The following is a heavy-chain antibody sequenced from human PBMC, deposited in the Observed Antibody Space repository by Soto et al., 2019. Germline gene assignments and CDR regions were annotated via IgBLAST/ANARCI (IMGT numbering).Heavy chain of an antibody. Sequence: VQLVESGGGLVQPGGSLRLSCEASGLTFSTYDMHWVRQAPGKGLEWVSAIGAGGDTYYPGSVRGRFTISRENAKNSLYLQMNSLTAGDTAVYYCAREVEDSSSSGWYFDLWGRGTLVTVSS. J-gene: IGHJ2*01. CDR3: AREVEDSSSSGWYFDL. CDR1: GLTFSTYD. V-gene: IGHV3-13*01. CDR2: IGAGGDT. D-gene: IGHD6-6*01.